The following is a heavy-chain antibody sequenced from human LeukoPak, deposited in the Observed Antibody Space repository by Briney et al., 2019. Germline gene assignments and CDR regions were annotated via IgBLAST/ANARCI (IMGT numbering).Heavy chain of an antibody. Sequence: SETLSLTCTVSGGSISSGSFYWGWTRQPPGEGLEWIGNAYYSGSTYYNPSLKSRVTISVDTSKNQFSLKLSSVTAADTAVYYCARIYSGRSDYWGQGTLVTVSS. CDR2: AYYSGST. V-gene: IGHV4-39*07. J-gene: IGHJ4*02. CDR3: ARIYSGRSDY. D-gene: IGHD5-12*01. CDR1: GGSISSGSFY.